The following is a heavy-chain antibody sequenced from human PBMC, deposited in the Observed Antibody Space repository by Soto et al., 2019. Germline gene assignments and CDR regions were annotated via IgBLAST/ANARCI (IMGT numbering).Heavy chain of an antibody. D-gene: IGHD2-15*01. CDR3: ARGIGSGPQHDAFDI. V-gene: IGHV3-72*01. J-gene: IGHJ3*02. CDR1: GFTFSDHY. CDR2: TRNKANSYTT. Sequence: QAGGSLRLSCAASGFTFSDHYMDWVRQAPGKGLEWVGRTRNKANSYTTEYAASVKGRFTISRDDSKNSLYLQMNSLKTEDTAVYYCARGIGSGPQHDAFDIWGQGTMVTVSS.